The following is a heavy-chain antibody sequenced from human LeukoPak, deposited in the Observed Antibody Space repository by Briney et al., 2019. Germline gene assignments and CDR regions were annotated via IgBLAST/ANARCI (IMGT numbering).Heavy chain of an antibody. J-gene: IGHJ4*02. CDR3: ARGGHDYGDYVSDY. CDR1: GGTFSSYA. Sequence: ASVKVSCKASGGTFSSYAISWVRQATGQGLEWMGWVNPNSGNTGYAQKFQGRVTMTRNTSISTAYMELSSLRSEDTAVYYCARGGHDYGDYVSDYWGQGTLVTVSS. D-gene: IGHD4-17*01. V-gene: IGHV1-8*02. CDR2: VNPNSGNT.